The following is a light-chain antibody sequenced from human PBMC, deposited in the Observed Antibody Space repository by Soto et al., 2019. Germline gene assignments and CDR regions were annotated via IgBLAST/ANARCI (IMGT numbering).Light chain of an antibody. V-gene: IGKV1-39*01. Sequence: DIQMTQSPSSLSASIGDRVTITCRASQTITTYLNWYQQRPGKAPNLLIYGTSSLQSGDPSRFSGGGSETDFTLTIRSRQPGDFGTDYCQQNYKAPWTFGQGTKV. CDR1: QTITTY. CDR2: GTS. CDR3: QQNYKAPWT. J-gene: IGKJ1*01.